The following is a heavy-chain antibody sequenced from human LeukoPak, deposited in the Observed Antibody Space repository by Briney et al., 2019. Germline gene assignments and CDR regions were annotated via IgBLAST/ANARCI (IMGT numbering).Heavy chain of an antibody. CDR1: GFTFSDYY. J-gene: IGHJ2*01. CDR2: ISSSGGSI. D-gene: IGHD3-16*01. V-gene: IGHV3-11*01. Sequence: GGSLRLSCAASGFTFSDYYMSWIRQATGKGLEWVSYISSSGGSISYADSVKGRFTISRDNAKNSLYLQMNGLRADDTAVYYCATLGGRVTAYWYFDLWGRGTPVTVSS. CDR3: ATLGGRVTAYWYFDL.